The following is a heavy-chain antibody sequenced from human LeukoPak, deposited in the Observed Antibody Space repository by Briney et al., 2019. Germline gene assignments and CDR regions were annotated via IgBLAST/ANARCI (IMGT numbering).Heavy chain of an antibody. CDR1: GYTFTSYY. V-gene: IGHV1-46*01. CDR2: INPSGGST. J-gene: IGHJ4*02. CDR3: GKGSSGWYVDY. D-gene: IGHD6-19*01. Sequence: AVKVSCKASGYTFTSYYMHWVRQAPGQGLEWMGIINPSGGSTSYVQTFQGRVTMTRDTSTSTVYMEVSSLRSEDTAVYYCGKGSSGWYVDYWGQGTLVTVSS.